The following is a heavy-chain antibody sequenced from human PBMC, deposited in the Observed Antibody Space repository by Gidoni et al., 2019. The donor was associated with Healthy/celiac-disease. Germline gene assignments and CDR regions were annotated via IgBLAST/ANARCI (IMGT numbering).Heavy chain of an antibody. CDR3: ARDRSSSWYGAPSSDAFDI. V-gene: IGHV1-2*02. J-gene: IGHJ3*02. Sequence: QVPLVQSGAEVKKPGASVKVSCKASGYTFTRYYMHWVRQAPGQGLEWMGWINPNSGGTNYAQKFQGRVTMTRDTSISTAYMELSRLRSDDTAVYYCARDRSSSWYGAPSSDAFDIWGQGTMVTVSS. D-gene: IGHD6-13*01. CDR2: INPNSGGT. CDR1: GYTFTRYY.